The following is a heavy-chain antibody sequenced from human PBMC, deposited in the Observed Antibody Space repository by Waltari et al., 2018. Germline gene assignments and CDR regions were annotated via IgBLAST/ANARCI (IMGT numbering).Heavy chain of an antibody. Sequence: QLHLQLSGPGLVKPSETLSLTCAVSGTSVTTTNYFWGWIRQPPGKGLEWIGRIYFTGSTYDNPSLKSRVTISIDTSTNQFSLNLRSVTAADTAVYYCARGIWQQLAHFDSWGQGTLVTVSS. CDR2: IYFTGST. CDR1: GTSVTTTNYF. J-gene: IGHJ4*02. D-gene: IGHD6-13*01. CDR3: ARGIWQQLAHFDS. V-gene: IGHV4-39*01.